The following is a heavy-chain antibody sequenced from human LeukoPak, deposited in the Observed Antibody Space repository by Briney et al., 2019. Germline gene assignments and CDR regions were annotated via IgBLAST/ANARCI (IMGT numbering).Heavy chain of an antibody. D-gene: IGHD6-19*01. CDR2: TTGSGAST. V-gene: IGHV3-23*01. Sequence: GGSLRLSCAASGFTFSNYALTWVRQAPGKGLEWVSATTGSGASTYYADSVKGRFTISRDNAKNSLDLQMNSLRVEDTAVYYCARLGPASSGWPESFGYWGQGTLVTVSS. CDR3: ARLGPASSGWPESFGY. CDR1: GFTFSNYA. J-gene: IGHJ4*02.